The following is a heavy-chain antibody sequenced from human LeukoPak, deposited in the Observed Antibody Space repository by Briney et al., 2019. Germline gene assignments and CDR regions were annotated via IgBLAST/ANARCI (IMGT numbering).Heavy chain of an antibody. Sequence: PSETLSLTCTVSGGSIGGYYWTWIRQPPGKGLEWIAYIHYSGSTSSNPSLKSRVTVSVDTSNNQFSLKLTSVTAADTAVYYCARDDILTGYYGNFDFWGQGTLVTVSS. D-gene: IGHD3-9*01. V-gene: IGHV4-59*01. J-gene: IGHJ4*02. CDR1: GGSIGGYY. CDR3: ARDDILTGYYGNFDF. CDR2: IHYSGST.